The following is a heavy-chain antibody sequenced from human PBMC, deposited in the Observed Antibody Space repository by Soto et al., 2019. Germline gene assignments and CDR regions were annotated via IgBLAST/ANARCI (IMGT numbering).Heavy chain of an antibody. CDR3: AKSPWVVPPAPFDY. Sequence: GGSLRLSCAVSGFTFANHWMHWVRQAPGKGLEWVSRMNSDGSTTYYADSVKGRFTISRDNSKNTLYLQMNSLRAEDTAVYYCAKSPWVVPPAPFDYGGQETLVP. V-gene: IGHV3-74*01. J-gene: IGHJ4*02. D-gene: IGHD6-19*01. CDR2: MNSDGSTT. CDR1: GFTFANHW.